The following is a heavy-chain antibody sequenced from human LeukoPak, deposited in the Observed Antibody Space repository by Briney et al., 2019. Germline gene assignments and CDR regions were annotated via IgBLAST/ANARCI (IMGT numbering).Heavy chain of an antibody. CDR1: GYSISSGYY. CDR3: ARVRPYYYDSSGYYPHDAFDI. D-gene: IGHD3-22*01. V-gene: IGHV4-38-2*01. Sequence: KPSETLSLTCAVSGYSISSGYYWGWIRQPPGKGLEWIRSIYHSGSTYYNPSLKSRVTISVDTSKNQFSLKLSSVTAADTAVYYCARVRPYYYDSSGYYPHDAFDIWGHGTMVTVSS. J-gene: IGHJ3*02. CDR2: IYHSGST.